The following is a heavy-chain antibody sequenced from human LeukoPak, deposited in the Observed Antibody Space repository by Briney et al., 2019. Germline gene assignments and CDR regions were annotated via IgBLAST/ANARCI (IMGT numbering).Heavy chain of an antibody. J-gene: IGHJ4*02. CDR1: GYSISSGYY. CDR2: IYHSGST. D-gene: IGHD6-19*01. CDR3: ARDDGLSGWLHYFDY. V-gene: IGHV4-38-2*02. Sequence: SETLSLTCTVSGYSISSGYYWGWIRQPPGKGLEWIGSIYHSGSTYYNPSLKSRVTISVDTSKNQFSLKLSSVTAADTAVYYCARDDGLSGWLHYFDYWGQGTLVTVSS.